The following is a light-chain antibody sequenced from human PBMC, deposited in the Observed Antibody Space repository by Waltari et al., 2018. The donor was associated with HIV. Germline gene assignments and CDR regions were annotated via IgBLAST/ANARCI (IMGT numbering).Light chain of an antibody. CDR1: QSVRTN. CDR3: EKFIFWPFS. J-gene: IGKJ2*03. Sequence: IVMTHSPATLSVSLGERATVSCRASQSVRTNLAWYQQKPGQAPRLLIYGASTRATGTPARCSGSGSGTDVSLTISSLQSEDSAVYYCEKFIFWPFSFGHGTKLEIK. V-gene: IGKV3-15*01. CDR2: GAS.